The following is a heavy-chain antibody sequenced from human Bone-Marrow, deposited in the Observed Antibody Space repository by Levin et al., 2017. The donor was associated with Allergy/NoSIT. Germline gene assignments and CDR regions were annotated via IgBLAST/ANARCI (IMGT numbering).Heavy chain of an antibody. Sequence: GESLKISCKASGYTFTSYAMNWVRLAPGQGLEWMGWINTNTGNPTYAQGFTGRFVFSLDTSVSTAYLQISSLKAEDTAVYYCARDLYYEFWSGYDYWGQGTLVTVSS. J-gene: IGHJ4*02. CDR2: INTNTGNP. V-gene: IGHV7-4-1*02. CDR3: ARDLYYEFWSGYDY. D-gene: IGHD3-3*01. CDR1: GYTFTSYA.